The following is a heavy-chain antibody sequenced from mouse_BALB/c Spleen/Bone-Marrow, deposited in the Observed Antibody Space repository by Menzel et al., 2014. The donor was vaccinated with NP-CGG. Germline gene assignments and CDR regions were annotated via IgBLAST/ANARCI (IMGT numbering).Heavy chain of an antibody. V-gene: IGHV1-5*01. CDR2: IYPGNSDT. CDR1: GYSFTSYW. CDR3: TRKVYYGNPLDY. D-gene: IGHD2-1*01. Sequence: VQLQQSGTVLARPGASVKMSCKASGYSFTSYWMHWVKQRPGQGLEWIGAIYPGNSDTSYNQKFKGKAELTAVTSATTAYMELSGLTNEDSAVYFCTRKVYYGNPLDYWGQGTTLTVSS. J-gene: IGHJ2*01.